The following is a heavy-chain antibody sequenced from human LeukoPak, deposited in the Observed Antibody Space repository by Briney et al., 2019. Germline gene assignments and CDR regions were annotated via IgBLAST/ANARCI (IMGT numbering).Heavy chain of an antibody. CDR1: GGSISSGSDY. CDR3: ARVTTVTTFIDY. V-gene: IGHV4-61*02. Sequence: SETLSLTCTVSGGSISSGSDYWSWIRQPAGKGLEWIGRMYTSGSINYNPSLKSRVTISIDTSKNQFSLKLSSVTAADTAVYYCARVTTVTTFIDYWGQGTLVTVSS. CDR2: MYTSGSI. D-gene: IGHD4-11*01. J-gene: IGHJ4*02.